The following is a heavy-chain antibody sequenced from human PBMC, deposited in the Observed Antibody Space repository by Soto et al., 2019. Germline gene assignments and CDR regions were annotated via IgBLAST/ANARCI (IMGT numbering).Heavy chain of an antibody. Sequence: QLQLQESGPGLVKPSETLSLTCTVSGGSISSSSYYWGWIRQPPGKGLKWIGSIYYSGSTYYNPSLKSRVTISVDTSKNQFSLKLSSVTAADTAVYYCARQGRTMVRGVIGNWFDPWGQGTLVTVSS. V-gene: IGHV4-39*01. CDR2: IYYSGST. CDR1: GGSISSSSYY. CDR3: ARQGRTMVRGVIGNWFDP. D-gene: IGHD3-10*01. J-gene: IGHJ5*02.